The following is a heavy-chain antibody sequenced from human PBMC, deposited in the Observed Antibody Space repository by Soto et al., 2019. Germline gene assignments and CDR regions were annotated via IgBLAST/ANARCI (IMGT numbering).Heavy chain of an antibody. Sequence: QVQLVQSGAEVKKPGASVKVSCKASGDPFSNYDMKWVRQATGQGLEWMGWMNPNSGNTGYARKFQGRGTMTRNTSRSTVYMELSSLRSEDTAVYYCARGRNGMDVWGQGTTVTVSS. CDR1: GDPFSNYD. CDR3: ARGRNGMDV. CDR2: MNPNSGNT. V-gene: IGHV1-8*01. J-gene: IGHJ6*02.